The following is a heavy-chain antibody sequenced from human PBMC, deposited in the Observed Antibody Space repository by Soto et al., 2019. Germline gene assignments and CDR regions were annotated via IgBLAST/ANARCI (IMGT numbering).Heavy chain of an antibody. CDR3: ARGQEGVVATH. J-gene: IGHJ4*02. D-gene: IGHD2-15*01. CDR2: IKDGGST. Sequence: QVQLQQWGAGLLKPSETLSLTCAVNGGSFTGYYWSWVRQPPGKGLEWIGEIKDGGSTNYSPSLRSRVTKSADTAKKQFSLKGASVTAADTAVYYCARGQEGVVATHWDQGTLVTVSS. V-gene: IGHV4-34*01. CDR1: GGSFTGYY.